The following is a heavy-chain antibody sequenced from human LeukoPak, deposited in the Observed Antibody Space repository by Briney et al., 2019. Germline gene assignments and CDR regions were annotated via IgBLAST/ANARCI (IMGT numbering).Heavy chain of an antibody. Sequence: PGGSLRLSCAASGFTFSSYAMHWVRQAPGKGLEYVSAISSNGGSTYYANSVKGRFTISRDNSKNTLYLQMGSLRAEDMAVYYCAREAAQRLWRPWGWGTYYYYMDVWGKGTTVTISS. CDR1: GFTFSSYA. J-gene: IGHJ6*03. CDR3: AREAAQRLWRPWGWGTYYYYMDV. D-gene: IGHD3-16*01. CDR2: ISSNGGST. V-gene: IGHV3-64*01.